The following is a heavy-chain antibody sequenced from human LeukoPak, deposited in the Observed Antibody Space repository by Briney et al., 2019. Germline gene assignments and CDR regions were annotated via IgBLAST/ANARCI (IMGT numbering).Heavy chain of an antibody. D-gene: IGHD4-23*01. J-gene: IGHJ4*02. CDR2: ISSSSSYI. CDR1: GFTFSSYS. V-gene: IGHV3-21*01. Sequence: GGSLRLSCAASGFTFSSYSMNWVRQAPGKGLEWVSSISSSSSYIYYADSVKGRFTISRDNAKNSLYLQMNSLRAEDTAVYYCARSDSSVVTPTDYWGQGTLVTVSS. CDR3: ARSDSSVVTPTDY.